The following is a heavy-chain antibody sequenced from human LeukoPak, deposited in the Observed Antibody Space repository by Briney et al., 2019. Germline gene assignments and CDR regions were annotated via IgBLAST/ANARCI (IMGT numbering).Heavy chain of an antibody. CDR3: AKDGGAHFDH. CDR2: ISSSGSTI. J-gene: IGHJ4*02. V-gene: IGHV3-11*04. D-gene: IGHD2-15*01. CDR1: GFTFSDYY. Sequence: PGGSLRLSCAAYGFTFSDYYMSWIRQAPGKGLEWVSYISSSGSTIYYADSVKGRFTITRDNAQNSLTLHMNTLRADDTAVYYCAKDGGAHFDHWGQGTLVTVSS.